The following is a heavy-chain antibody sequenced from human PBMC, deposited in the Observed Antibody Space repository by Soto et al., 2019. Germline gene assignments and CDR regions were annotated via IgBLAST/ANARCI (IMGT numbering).Heavy chain of an antibody. CDR1: GFTFSDYY. V-gene: IGHV3-11*06. CDR2: ISSSSSYT. D-gene: IGHD5-18*01. J-gene: IGHJ4*02. CDR3: ARNKGIQLWSLDY. Sequence: PGGSLRLSCAASGFTFSDYYMSWIRQAPGKGLEWVSYISSSSSYTNYADSVKGRFTISRDNAKNSLYLQMNSLRAEDTAVYYCARNKGIQLWSLDYWGQGTLVTVSS.